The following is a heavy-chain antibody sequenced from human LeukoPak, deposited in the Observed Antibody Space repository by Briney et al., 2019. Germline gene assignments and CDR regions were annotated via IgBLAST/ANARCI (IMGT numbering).Heavy chain of an antibody. J-gene: IGHJ5*02. CDR3: ARSLTIVVVVAATHWFDP. CDR1: GYTFTGYY. Sequence: ASVKVSCKASGYTFTGYYMHWVRQAPGQGLEWMGWINPNSGGTNYAQKFQGRVTMTRDTSISTAYMELSRLRSDDTAVYYCARSLTIVVVVAATHWFDPWGQGTLVTVSS. CDR2: INPNSGGT. D-gene: IGHD2-15*01. V-gene: IGHV1-2*02.